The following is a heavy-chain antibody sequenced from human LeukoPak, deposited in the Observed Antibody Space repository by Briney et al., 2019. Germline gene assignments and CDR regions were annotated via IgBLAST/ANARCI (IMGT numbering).Heavy chain of an antibody. V-gene: IGHV1-69*04. CDR2: IIPILGIA. CDR1: GVTFSSYA. Sequence: SVKVSCKASGVTFSSYAISWVRQAPGQGLEWMGRIIPILGIANYAQKFQGRVTITADKSTSTAYMELSSLRSEDTAVYYCARAGAVKGELYFDYWGQGTLVTVSS. CDR3: ARAGAVKGELYFDY. D-gene: IGHD1-26*01. J-gene: IGHJ4*02.